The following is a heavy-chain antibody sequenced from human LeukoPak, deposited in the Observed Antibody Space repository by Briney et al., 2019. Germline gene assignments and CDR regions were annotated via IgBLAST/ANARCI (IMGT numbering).Heavy chain of an antibody. D-gene: IGHD3-22*01. CDR2: INPNSGGT. J-gene: IGHJ4*02. CDR1: GYTFTGYY. Sequence: ASVKVSCKXSGYTFTGYYMHWVRQAPGQGLEWMGWINPNSGGTNYAQKFQGRVTMTRDTSISTAYMELSRLRSDDTAVYYCARAQTSIVVVIYYFDYWGQGTLVTVSS. V-gene: IGHV1-2*02. CDR3: ARAQTSIVVVIYYFDY.